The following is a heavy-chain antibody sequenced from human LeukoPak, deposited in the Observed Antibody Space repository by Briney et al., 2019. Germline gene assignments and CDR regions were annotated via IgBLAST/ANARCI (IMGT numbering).Heavy chain of an antibody. J-gene: IGHJ6*03. D-gene: IGHD3-3*01. V-gene: IGHV3-30*02. CDR3: AKDYDFWSGYYFPNYYMDV. Sequence: PGGSLRLSCAASGFTYSSYGMHWVRQAPAKGLEWVAFIRYDGSNKYYADSVKGRFTISRDNSKNTLYLQMNSLRAEDTAVYYCAKDYDFWSGYYFPNYYMDVWGKGTTVTVSS. CDR1: GFTYSSYG. CDR2: IRYDGSNK.